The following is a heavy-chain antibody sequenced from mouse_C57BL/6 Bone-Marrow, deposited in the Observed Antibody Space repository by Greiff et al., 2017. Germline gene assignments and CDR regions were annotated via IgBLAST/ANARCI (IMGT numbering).Heavy chain of an antibody. V-gene: IGHV1-4*01. CDR2: INPSSGYT. CDR1: GYTFTSYT. Sequence: VQLKESGAELARPGASVKMSCKASGYTFTSYTMHWVKQRPGQGLEWIGYINPSSGYTKYNQKFKDKATLTADKSSSTAYMQLSSLTSEDSAVYYCALKANYGDYWGQGTTLTGS. CDR3: ALKANYGDY. D-gene: IGHD1-3*01. J-gene: IGHJ2*01.